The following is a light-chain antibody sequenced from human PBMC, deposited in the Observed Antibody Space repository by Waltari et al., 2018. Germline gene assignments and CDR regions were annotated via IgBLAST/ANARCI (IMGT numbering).Light chain of an antibody. J-gene: IGKJ2*03. CDR3: QHYYDNPYS. CDR1: QNIYSN. Sequence: IQMTQSPSAFSASVGARVTISCRASQNIYSNLAWYQQKPGKAPKLLIYAASSLQSGIPSRFSGSGSGTDFTLTISSLQPEDSAAYYCQHYYDNPYSFGQGTKVEIK. V-gene: IGKV1-6*01. CDR2: AAS.